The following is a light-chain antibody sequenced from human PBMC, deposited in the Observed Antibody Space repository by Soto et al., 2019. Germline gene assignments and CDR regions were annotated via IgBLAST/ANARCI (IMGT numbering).Light chain of an antibody. V-gene: IGLV4-60*02. CDR3: KTWDTNPSYV. Sequence: QLVLTQSSSASASLGSSVKLTCTLSRGHSTYSIAWPQQQPGKAPRYLMNLARSGTYNKGRGVPDRFSGSSSGADRYLTNYNLQFEDEADYYCKTWDTNPSYVFGAGTKLTVL. CDR1: RGHSTYS. CDR2: LARSGTY. J-gene: IGLJ1*01.